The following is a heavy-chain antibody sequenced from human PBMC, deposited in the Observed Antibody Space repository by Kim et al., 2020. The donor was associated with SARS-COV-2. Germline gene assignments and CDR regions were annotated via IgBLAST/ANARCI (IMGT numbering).Heavy chain of an antibody. D-gene: IGHD3-10*01. CDR1: GGSISSSSYY. CDR3: ARERLTGYYYYGMDV. CDR2: IYYSGST. V-gene: IGHV4-39*07. J-gene: IGHJ6*02. Sequence: SETLSLTCTVSGGSISSSSYYWGWIRQPPGKGLEWIGSIYYSGSTYYNPSLKSRVTISVDTSKNQFSLKLSSVTAADTAVYYCARERLTGYYYYGMDVWGQGTTVTVSS.